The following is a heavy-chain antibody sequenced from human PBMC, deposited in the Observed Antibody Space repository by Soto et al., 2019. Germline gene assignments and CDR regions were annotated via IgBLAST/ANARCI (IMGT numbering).Heavy chain of an antibody. CDR3: AITDYADAFDV. V-gene: IGHV1-18*01. D-gene: IGHD4-17*01. Sequence: QVQLVQSGAGVKRPGASVKVSCKASGYTFTSFGISWVRQAPGQGLEWMGWSSTYNGNTDYAQKLQGRVTMTTDTSTRTAYMELRSLRSDDTAVYYCAITDYADAFDVWGQGTMVTVSS. CDR2: SSTYNGNT. CDR1: GYTFTSFG. J-gene: IGHJ3*01.